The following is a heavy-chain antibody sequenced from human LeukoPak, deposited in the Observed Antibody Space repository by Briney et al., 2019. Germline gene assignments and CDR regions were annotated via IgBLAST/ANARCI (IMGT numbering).Heavy chain of an antibody. J-gene: IGHJ4*02. V-gene: IGHV4-59*08. D-gene: IGHD3-9*01. CDR3: ARHSAREQLRYFDWLFDPLDY. CDR2: IYYSGST. CDR1: GGSISSYY. Sequence: SETLSLTCTVSGGSISSYYWSWIRQPPGKGLEWIGYIYYSGSTNYNPSLKSRVTISVDTSKNQFSLKLSSVTAADTAVYYCARHSAREQLRYFDWLFDPLDYWGQGTLVTVSS.